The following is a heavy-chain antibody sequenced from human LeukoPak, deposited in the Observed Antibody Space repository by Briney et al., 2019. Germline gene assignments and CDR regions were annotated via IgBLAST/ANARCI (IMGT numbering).Heavy chain of an antibody. Sequence: ASVKVSCKASGYTLTDNHLYWVRQAPGQGLEWMGWIDPNSGVTNFAQNFQGRLTMTTDSSISTAYMELSRLTSDDTTVYYCARELGINAFDVWGQGTLVTVSS. D-gene: IGHD1-26*01. CDR3: ARELGINAFDV. J-gene: IGHJ3*01. CDR2: IDPNSGVT. CDR1: GYTLTDNH. V-gene: IGHV1-2*02.